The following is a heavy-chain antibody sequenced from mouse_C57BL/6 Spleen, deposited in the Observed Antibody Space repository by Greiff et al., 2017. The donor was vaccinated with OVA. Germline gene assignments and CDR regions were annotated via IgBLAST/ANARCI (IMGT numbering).Heavy chain of an antibody. V-gene: IGHV1-82*01. Sequence: LVEPGASVKISCKASGYAFSSSWMNWVKQRPGKGLEWIGRIYPGDGDTNYNGKFKGKATLTADKSSSTAYMQLSSLTSEDSAVYFCARTENYLDYWGQGTTLTVSS. J-gene: IGHJ2*01. CDR2: IYPGDGDT. CDR1: GYAFSSSW. CDR3: ARTENYLDY.